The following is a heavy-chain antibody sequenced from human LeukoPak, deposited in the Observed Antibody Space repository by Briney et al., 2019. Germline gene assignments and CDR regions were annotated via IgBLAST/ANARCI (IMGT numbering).Heavy chain of an antibody. CDR2: INHSGST. CDR1: GGSFSGYY. CDR3: ARMRRIAARTFDY. J-gene: IGHJ4*02. D-gene: IGHD6-6*01. Sequence: SETLSLTCAVYGGSFSGYYWSWTRQPPGKGLEWIGEINHSGSTNYNPSLKSRVTISVDTSKNQFSLKLSSVTAADTAVYYCARMRRIAARTFDYWGQGTLVTVSS. V-gene: IGHV4-34*01.